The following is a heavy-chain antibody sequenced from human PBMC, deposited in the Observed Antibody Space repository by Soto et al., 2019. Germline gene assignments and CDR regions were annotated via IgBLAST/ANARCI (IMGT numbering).Heavy chain of an antibody. D-gene: IGHD2-15*01. CDR1: GGSFSGYY. V-gene: IGHV4-34*01. Sequence: SETLSLTCAVYGGSFSGYYWSWIRQPPGKGLEWIGEINHSGSTNYNPSLKSRVTISVDTSKNQFSLKLSSVTAADTAVYYCARSRPAVVVVAATPGYWFDPWGQGTLVTVSS. CDR2: INHSGST. J-gene: IGHJ5*02. CDR3: ARSRPAVVVVAATPGYWFDP.